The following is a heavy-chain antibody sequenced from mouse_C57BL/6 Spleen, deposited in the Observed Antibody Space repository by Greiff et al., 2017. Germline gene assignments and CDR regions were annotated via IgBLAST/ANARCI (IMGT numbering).Heavy chain of an antibody. CDR3: ARSDSNSPYYYAMDY. V-gene: IGHV1-52*01. CDR1: GYTFTSYW. J-gene: IGHJ4*01. CDR2: IDPSDSET. D-gene: IGHD2-5*01. Sequence: QVQLQQPGAELVRPGSSVKLSCKASGYTFTSYWMHWVKPRPIQGLEWIGNIDPSDSETHYNQKFKDKATLTVDKSSSTAYMQHISLTSEDSAVYYCARSDSNSPYYYAMDYWGQGTSVTVSS.